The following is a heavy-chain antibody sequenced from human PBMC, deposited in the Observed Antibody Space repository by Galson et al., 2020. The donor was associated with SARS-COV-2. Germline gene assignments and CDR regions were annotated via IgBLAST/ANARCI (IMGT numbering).Heavy chain of an antibody. D-gene: IGHD3-22*01. CDR3: ARGPYYYDSSGYLGAFDI. CDR1: GYTFTGYY. V-gene: IGHV1-2*02. Sequence: GESLKISCKASGYTFTGYYMHWVRQAPGQGLEWMGWIKPNSGGTNYAQKFQGRVTMTRDTSISTAYMELSRLRSDDTAVYYCARGPYYYDSSGYLGAFDIWGQGTMVTVSS. CDR2: IKPNSGGT. J-gene: IGHJ3*02.